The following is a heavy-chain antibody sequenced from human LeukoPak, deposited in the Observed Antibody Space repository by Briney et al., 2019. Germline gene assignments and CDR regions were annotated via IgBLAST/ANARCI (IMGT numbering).Heavy chain of an antibody. CDR3: ARAPSESGGYYPEYFRH. V-gene: IGHV3-74*01. Sequence: GGSLRLSCAASGFTFSSYWMHWVRQAPGKGLVWVSRIKSDGNTNYEDSVKGRFTISSDNAKNTVSLQMNSLRAEDTGVYYCARAPSESGGYYPEYFRHWGQGTLVTVSS. D-gene: IGHD3-22*01. CDR1: GFTFSSYW. J-gene: IGHJ1*01. CDR2: IKSDGNT.